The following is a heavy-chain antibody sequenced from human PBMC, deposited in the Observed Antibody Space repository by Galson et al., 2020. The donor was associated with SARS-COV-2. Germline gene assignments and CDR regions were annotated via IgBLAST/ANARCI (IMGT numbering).Heavy chain of an antibody. D-gene: IGHD6-13*01. V-gene: IGHV3-11*04. J-gene: IGHJ4*02. Sequence: NSGGSLRLSCAASGFPFSDYYMSWIRQAPGKGLEWVSYISSSGSTIYYADSVKGRFTISRDNAKNSLYLQMNSLRAEDTAVYYCARSVEKAAAVGYWGQGTLVTVSS. CDR2: ISSSGSTI. CDR3: ARSVEKAAAVGY. CDR1: GFPFSDYY.